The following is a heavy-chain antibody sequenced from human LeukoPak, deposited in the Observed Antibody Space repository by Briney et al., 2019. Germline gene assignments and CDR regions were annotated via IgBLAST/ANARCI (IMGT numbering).Heavy chain of an antibody. CDR2: IKQDGSEK. D-gene: IGHD2-2*01. V-gene: IGHV3-7*03. Sequence: GGPLRLSCAASGFTFSSYWMSWVRQAPGKGLEWVANIKQDGSEKYYVDSVKGRFTISRDNAKNSLYLQMNSLRAEDTAVYYCARHPSGRGYCSSTSCYGGRLWVRYFQHWGQGTLVTASS. CDR1: GFTFSSYW. CDR3: ARHPSGRGYCSSTSCYGGRLWVRYFQH. J-gene: IGHJ1*01.